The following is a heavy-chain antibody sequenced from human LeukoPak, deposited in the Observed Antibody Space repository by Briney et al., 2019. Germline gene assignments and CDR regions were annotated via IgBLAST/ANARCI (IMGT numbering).Heavy chain of an antibody. CDR2: INPNSGGT. J-gene: IGHJ4*02. Sequence: ASVKVSCKASGYTFTGYYMTWVRQAPGQGLEWMGWINPNSGGTNYAQKSQGRVTMTRDTSISTAYMELSRIGCDDTAVYYCAREPARVVGAPQWGQGTLVTVSS. D-gene: IGHD1-26*01. V-gene: IGHV1-2*02. CDR1: GYTFTGYY. CDR3: AREPARVVGAPQ.